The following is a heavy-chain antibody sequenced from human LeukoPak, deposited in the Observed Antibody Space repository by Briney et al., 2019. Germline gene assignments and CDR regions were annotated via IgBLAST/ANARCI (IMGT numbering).Heavy chain of an antibody. CDR2: MDPTGSQK. CDR1: QFTFNGSW. Sequence: PGGSLRLSCADSQFTFNGSWMSWVRQAPGRGLEWVANMDPTGSQKRYVGSVKGRFTISKDNPGASLYLDMHSLRAEDTAIYYCAIWTSGNYWGQGTLVTVSS. D-gene: IGHD1-1*01. V-gene: IGHV3-7*01. J-gene: IGHJ4*02. CDR3: AIWTSGNY.